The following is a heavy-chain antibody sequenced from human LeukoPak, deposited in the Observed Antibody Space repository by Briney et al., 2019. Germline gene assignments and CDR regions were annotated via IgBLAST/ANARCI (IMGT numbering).Heavy chain of an antibody. CDR3: ARGANWFDP. Sequence: TLSLTCTVSGGSISSGSYYWSWIRQPAGKGLEWIGRIYTSGSTNYNPSLKSRVTISVDTSKNQFSLKLSSVTATDTAVYYCARGANWFDPWGQGTLVTVSS. CDR1: GGSISSGSYY. J-gene: IGHJ5*02. CDR2: IYTSGST. V-gene: IGHV4-61*02.